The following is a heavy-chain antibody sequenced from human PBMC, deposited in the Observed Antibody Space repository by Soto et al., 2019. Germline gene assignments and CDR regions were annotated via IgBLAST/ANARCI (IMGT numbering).Heavy chain of an antibody. CDR1: GFTFSSYA. J-gene: IGHJ6*02. CDR3: ATPGTGWSGALVQGMDV. D-gene: IGHD3-10*01. V-gene: IGHV3-23*01. Sequence: PGGSLRLSCAASGFTFSSYAMSWVRQAPGKGLEWVSAISGSGGSTYYADSVKGRFTISRDNSKNTLYLQMNSLRAEDTAVYYCATPGTGWSGALVQGMDVWGQGTTVTVSS. CDR2: ISGSGGST.